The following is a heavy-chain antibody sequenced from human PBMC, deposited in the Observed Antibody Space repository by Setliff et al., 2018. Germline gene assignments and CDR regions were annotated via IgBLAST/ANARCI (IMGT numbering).Heavy chain of an antibody. D-gene: IGHD3-3*01. CDR2: IYSGGRTT. CDR3: ARAVTIFGVVTPIYFYYMDV. CDR1: GFALNSYA. J-gene: IGHJ6*03. V-gene: IGHV3-23*03. Sequence: LRLSCAASGFALNSYAMIWVRQAPGKGLEWVSVIYSGGRTTYYADSVEGRFTISRDSSKNTLYLQMNSLRVEDTALFYCARAVTIFGVVTPIYFYYMDVWGKGTTVTV.